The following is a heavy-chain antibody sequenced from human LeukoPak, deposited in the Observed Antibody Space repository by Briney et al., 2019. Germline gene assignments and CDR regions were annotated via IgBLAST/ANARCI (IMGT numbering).Heavy chain of an antibody. CDR1: GGTFSSYA. Sequence: AAVKVSCKASGGTFSSYAISWVRQAPGQGLEWMGGIIPIFGTANYAQKFQGRVTITADKSTSTAYMELSSLRSEDTAVYYCASTKNIVVVVAATGEYFQHWGQGTLVTVSS. CDR3: ASTKNIVVVVAATGEYFQH. D-gene: IGHD2-15*01. V-gene: IGHV1-69*06. CDR2: IIPIFGTA. J-gene: IGHJ1*01.